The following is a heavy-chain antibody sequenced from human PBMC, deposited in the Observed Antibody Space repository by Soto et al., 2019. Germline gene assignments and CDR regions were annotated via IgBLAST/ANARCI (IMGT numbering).Heavy chain of an antibody. J-gene: IGHJ4*02. CDR3: ARDRIIGTSYSDY. V-gene: IGHV4-34*01. D-gene: IGHD1-7*01. Sequence: SETLSLTCAVYGGSFSGYYWDWIRQPPGKGLEWIGEINPDGTTNYNPSLKSRVTMSVDTSRNQFSLKLTSVTAADTAVYYCARDRIIGTSYSDYWGQGVLVTVST. CDR2: INPDGTT. CDR1: GGSFSGYY.